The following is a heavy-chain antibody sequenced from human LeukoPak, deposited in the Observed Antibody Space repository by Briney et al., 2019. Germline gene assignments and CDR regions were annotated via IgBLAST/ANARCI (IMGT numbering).Heavy chain of an antibody. CDR2: INCEGSST. CDR3: AKGVSSSWRGYFDY. V-gene: IGHV3-74*01. J-gene: IGHJ4*02. CDR1: GFTFSSYW. Sequence: TGGSLRLSCAASGFTFSSYWMHWVRHPPGKGLVWVSRINCEGSSTYYADSVKGRFTSSRDNSKNTLYLQMNSLKVEDTAVYYCAKGVSSSWRGYFDYWGQGTLVTVSS. D-gene: IGHD6-13*01.